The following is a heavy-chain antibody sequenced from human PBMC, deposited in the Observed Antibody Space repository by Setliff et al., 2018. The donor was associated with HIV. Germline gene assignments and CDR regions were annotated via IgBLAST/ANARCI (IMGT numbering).Heavy chain of an antibody. V-gene: IGHV3-73*01. Sequence: GSLRLSCAASGFTFSGSAVHWVRQAPGKGLEWIGHIRTTGNTFATAYGVSVKGRFIISRDDSNNTAYLQMNSLKTEDTAVYYCNAGYSDMLTAYNSFDYWGQGTLVTVSS. CDR2: IRTTGNTFAT. D-gene: IGHD3-9*01. J-gene: IGHJ4*02. CDR1: GFTFSGSA. CDR3: NAGYSDMLTAYNSFDY.